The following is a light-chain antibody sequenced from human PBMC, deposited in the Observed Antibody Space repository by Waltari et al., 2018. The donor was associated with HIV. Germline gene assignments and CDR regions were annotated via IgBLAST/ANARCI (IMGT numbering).Light chain of an antibody. CDR1: SSNIGSNS. CDR2: KNN. J-gene: IGLJ2*01. CDR3: AAWDDSLSGRV. Sequence: QSVLTQPPSASGTPGQRVTIPCSGSSSNIGSNSVNWYQQLPGTAPKLLIYKNNERPSGVPDRFSGSRSGTSASLAISGLQSEDEADYYCAAWDDSLSGRVFGGGTKLTVL. V-gene: IGLV1-44*01.